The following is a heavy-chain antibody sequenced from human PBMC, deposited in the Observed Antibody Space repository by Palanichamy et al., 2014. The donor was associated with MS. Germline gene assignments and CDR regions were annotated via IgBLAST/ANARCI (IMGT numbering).Heavy chain of an antibody. CDR1: GFIFTNHA. CDR2: ITGSGDKT. CDR3: AKDPVVSSATPSYTWFDP. D-gene: IGHD2/OR15-2a*01. V-gene: IGHV3-23*04. J-gene: IGHJ5*02. Sequence: EVELVESGGGLVQPGGSLRLSCTASGFIFTNHALSWVRQAPGRGLEWVSFITGSGDKTYYADSVKGRFTISRDNSKDTLYLHMRGLTAEDTAVYHCAKDPVVSSATPSYTWFDPWGQGTLVTVSS.